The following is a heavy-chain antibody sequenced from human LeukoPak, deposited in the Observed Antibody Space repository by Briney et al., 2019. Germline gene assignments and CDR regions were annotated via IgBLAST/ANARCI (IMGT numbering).Heavy chain of an antibody. J-gene: IGHJ6*03. CDR1: GFTFSSYG. V-gene: IGHV3-30*02. CDR2: IRYDGSNK. D-gene: IGHD6-6*01. CDR3: ARSSSSSSGRYYYYYYMDV. Sequence: GGSLRLSCAASGFTFSSYGMHWVRQAPGKGLEWVAFIRYDGSNKYYADSVKGRFTISRDNSKNTLYLQMNNLRAEDTAVYYCARSSSSSSGRYYYYYYMDVWGKGTTVTVSS.